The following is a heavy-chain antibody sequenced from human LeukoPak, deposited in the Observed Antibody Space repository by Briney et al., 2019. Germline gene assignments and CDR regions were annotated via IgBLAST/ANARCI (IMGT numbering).Heavy chain of an antibody. CDR2: LSGGGAVT. Sequence: GGSLRLSCAASGFTFSSYAMSWVRQASGKGLEWVSSLSGGGAVTYYADSVKGRFTISRDNSKNTVYLQMNSLRAEDTAVYYCAKDPRVATIEIFDYWGQGTLVTVSS. J-gene: IGHJ4*02. D-gene: IGHD5-12*01. CDR1: GFTFSSYA. V-gene: IGHV3-23*01. CDR3: AKDPRVATIEIFDY.